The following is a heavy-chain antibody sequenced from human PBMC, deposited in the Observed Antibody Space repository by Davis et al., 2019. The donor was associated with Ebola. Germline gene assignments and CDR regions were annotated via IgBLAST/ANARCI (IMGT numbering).Heavy chain of an antibody. Sequence: SVKVSCKASGYTFKNYAISWVRQAPGQGLEWMGGIIPIFGTANYAQKFQGRVTITADESTSTAYMELSSLRSEDTAVYYCARIAVAGTASGRSYYYYGMDVWGKGTTVTVSS. V-gene: IGHV1-69*13. CDR3: ARIAVAGTASGRSYYYYGMDV. D-gene: IGHD6-19*01. J-gene: IGHJ6*04. CDR2: IIPIFGTA. CDR1: GYTFKNYA.